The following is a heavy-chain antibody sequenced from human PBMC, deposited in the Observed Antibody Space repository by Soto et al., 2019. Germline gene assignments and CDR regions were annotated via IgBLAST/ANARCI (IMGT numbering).Heavy chain of an antibody. V-gene: IGHV4-59*01. CDR1: GGSITDYF. D-gene: IGHD3-10*01. J-gene: IGHJ6*02. CDR2: IYYGGTT. Sequence: QVQLQESGPGLVKTSETLSLTCTVSGGSITDYFWSWVRQPPGKGLEWIGYIYYGGTTVYNPSLKSRLTMSVDTSKNQFSLKLSSVTAADTAVYYCARDQRGDLYGMDVWGQGTTVTVSS. CDR3: ARDQRGDLYGMDV.